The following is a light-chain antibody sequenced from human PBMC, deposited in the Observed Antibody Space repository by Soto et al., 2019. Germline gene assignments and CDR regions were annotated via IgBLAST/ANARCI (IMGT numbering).Light chain of an antibody. CDR1: QSISSY. V-gene: IGKV1-39*01. Sequence: DIQMTQSPSSLSASVGDRVTITCRASQSISSYLNWYQQKPGKAPKLLIYAASSLQSGVPSRFSGSGSGTDFTLKISRVEADDVGVFYCMQSRQTPYTFGRGTKVDIK. J-gene: IGKJ2*01. CDR3: MQSRQTPYT. CDR2: AAS.